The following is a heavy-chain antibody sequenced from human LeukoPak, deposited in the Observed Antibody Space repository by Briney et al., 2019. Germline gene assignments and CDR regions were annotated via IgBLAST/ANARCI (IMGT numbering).Heavy chain of an antibody. V-gene: IGHV5-51*01. CDR2: IYPGDSDT. Sequence: RGESLKIPCKGSGYSFTSYWIGWVRQMPGKGLGWMGIIYPGDSDTRYSPSFQGQVTISADKSISTAYLQWSSLKASDTAMYYCARTYYDILTGSSPDAFDIWGQGTMVTVSS. J-gene: IGHJ3*02. D-gene: IGHD3-9*01. CDR1: GYSFTSYW. CDR3: ARTYYDILTGSSPDAFDI.